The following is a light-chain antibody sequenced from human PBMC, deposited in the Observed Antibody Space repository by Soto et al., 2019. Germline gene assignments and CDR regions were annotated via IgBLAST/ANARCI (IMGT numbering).Light chain of an antibody. CDR2: NVN. J-gene: IGLJ2*01. V-gene: IGLV2-14*03. CDR1: SSDVAAHNY. CDR3: SSYTASGTQVL. Sequence: QAVVTQPASVSGSPGQSISISCTGTSSDVAAHNYVAWYQRHPGKAPKLIIYNVNDRPSWISDRFSGSKSGNTASLTISGLQAEDEADYLCSSYTASGTQVLFGGGTQLTVL.